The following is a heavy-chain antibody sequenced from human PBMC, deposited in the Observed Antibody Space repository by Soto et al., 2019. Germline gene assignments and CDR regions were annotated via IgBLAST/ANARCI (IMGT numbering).Heavy chain of an antibody. J-gene: IGHJ4*02. D-gene: IGHD4-17*01. CDR3: ASAHAYGDLTRGFDY. CDR2: IYYSGST. Sequence: PSLTCTVSGGSISSSSYYWGWIRQPPGKGLEWIGSIYYSGSTYYNPSLKSRVTISVDTSKNQFSLKLSSVTAADTAVYYCASAHAYGDLTRGFDYWGQGTLVTVSS. V-gene: IGHV4-39*01. CDR1: GGSISSSSYY.